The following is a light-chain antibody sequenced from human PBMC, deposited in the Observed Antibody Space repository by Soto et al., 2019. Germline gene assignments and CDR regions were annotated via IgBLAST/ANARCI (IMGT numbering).Light chain of an antibody. CDR2: DVS. Sequence: QSALTQPASVSGSPGQSITISCTGTSSDIGGYNFVSWYQHHPGKAPKLLIHDVSNRPSGVSSRFSGSKSGNTASLTISGPQDEDGADYYCNSYRTVSTYVFGTGTKLTVL. J-gene: IGLJ1*01. CDR3: NSYRTVSTYV. V-gene: IGLV2-14*03. CDR1: SSDIGGYNF.